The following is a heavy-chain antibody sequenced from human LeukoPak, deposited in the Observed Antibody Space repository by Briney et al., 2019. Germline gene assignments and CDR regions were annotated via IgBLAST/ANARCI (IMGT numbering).Heavy chain of an antibody. CDR1: GFIFNACA. CDR3: ARGPGGFVLMVYAIV. D-gene: IGHD2-8*01. Sequence: PGGSLRLSCVASGFIFNACAMHWVRHAPGKGLEWVSGINWNGDSVGYADSVKGRFIISRDNAKNSLYLQMNSLRAEDTAVYYCARGPGGFVLMVYAIVWGQGTLVTVSS. CDR2: INWNGDSV. V-gene: IGHV3-9*01. J-gene: IGHJ4*02.